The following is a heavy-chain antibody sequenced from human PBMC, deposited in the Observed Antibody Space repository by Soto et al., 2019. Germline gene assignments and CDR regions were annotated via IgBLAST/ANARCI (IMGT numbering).Heavy chain of an antibody. J-gene: IGHJ6*02. V-gene: IGHV1-8*01. CDR3: ARGKSWDAIVPAASNYYYYCGMDV. Sequence: QVQLVQSGAEVKKPGASVKVSCKASGYTFTSYDINWVRQATGQGLEWMGWMNPNSGNTGDAQKFQGRVTMTRNTSTSTAYTELSSLRSEDTAVYYCARGKSWDAIVPAASNYYYYCGMDVWGQGTTVTVSS. CDR2: MNPNSGNT. D-gene: IGHD2-2*01. CDR1: GYTFTSYD.